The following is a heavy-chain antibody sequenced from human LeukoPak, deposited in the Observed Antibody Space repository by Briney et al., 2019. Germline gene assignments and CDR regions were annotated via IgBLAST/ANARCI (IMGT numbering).Heavy chain of an antibody. Sequence: GASVKVSCKASGYTFTSYGISWVRQAPGQGLEWMGWISAYNGNTNYAQKPQGRVTMTTDTSTSTAYMELRSLRSDDTAVYYCARDVRYCSSTSCYRRYYMDVWGKGTTVTVSS. CDR1: GYTFTSYG. V-gene: IGHV1-18*01. J-gene: IGHJ6*03. CDR3: ARDVRYCSSTSCYRRYYMDV. D-gene: IGHD2-2*01. CDR2: ISAYNGNT.